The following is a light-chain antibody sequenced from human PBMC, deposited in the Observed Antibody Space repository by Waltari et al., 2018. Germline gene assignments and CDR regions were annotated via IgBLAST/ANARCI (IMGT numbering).Light chain of an antibody. CDR2: DAS. Sequence: EVVMTQSPATLSVFPGESATLSCGASQTVSSNLAWYQQRPGQAPRLLIFDASTRAPSVPARFSGSGSGTEFTLTIRSLQSEDSAVYYCQQYNRWPPITFGQGTRLEIK. J-gene: IGKJ5*01. CDR3: QQYNRWPPIT. CDR1: QTVSSN. V-gene: IGKV3-15*01.